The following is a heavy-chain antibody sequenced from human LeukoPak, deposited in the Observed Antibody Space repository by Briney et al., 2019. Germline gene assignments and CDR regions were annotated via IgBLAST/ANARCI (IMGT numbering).Heavy chain of an antibody. J-gene: IGHJ4*02. D-gene: IGHD6-19*01. CDR1: NFSISSDYF. CDR2: IFHDGTT. CDR3: TGVAVAD. Sequence: SETLSLTCTVSNFSISSDYFWGWIRQPPGKGLEWIGCIFHDGTTYYSPSLKSRVTILVDTSKNQFSLTLTSVTAADTAVYYCTGVAVADWGQGTLVTVSS. V-gene: IGHV4-38-2*02.